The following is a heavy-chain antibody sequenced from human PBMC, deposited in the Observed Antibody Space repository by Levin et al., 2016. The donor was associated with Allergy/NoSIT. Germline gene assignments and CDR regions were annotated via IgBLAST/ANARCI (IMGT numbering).Heavy chain of an antibody. CDR3: ARDGGENAGSGGYYSVYYGLDV. Sequence: SQTLSLTCAISGDDISRNDAAWNWIRQSPSRGLEWLGRTYYRSKWYSDYALSVKSRITINPDTSKNQFSLQLKSVSPDDTAIYYCARDGGENAGSGGYYSVYYGLDVWGQGTTVTVSS. CDR2: TYYRSKWYS. V-gene: IGHV6-1*01. J-gene: IGHJ6*02. D-gene: IGHD3-10*01. CDR1: GDDISRNDAA.